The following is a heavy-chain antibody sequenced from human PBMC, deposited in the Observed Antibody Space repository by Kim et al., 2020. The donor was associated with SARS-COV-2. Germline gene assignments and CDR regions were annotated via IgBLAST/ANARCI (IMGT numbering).Heavy chain of an antibody. Sequence: SETLSLTCTVSGGSISSYYWSWIRQPAGKGLEWIGRIYTSGSTNYNPSLKSRVTMSVDTSKNQFSLKLSSVTAADTAVYYCARDQFRGVPDYFDYWGQGTLVTVSS. D-gene: IGHD1-26*01. CDR3: ARDQFRGVPDYFDY. V-gene: IGHV4-4*07. CDR1: GGSISSYY. J-gene: IGHJ4*02. CDR2: IYTSGST.